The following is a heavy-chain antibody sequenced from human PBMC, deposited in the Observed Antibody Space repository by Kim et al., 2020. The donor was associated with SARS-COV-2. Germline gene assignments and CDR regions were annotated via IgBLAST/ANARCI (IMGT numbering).Heavy chain of an antibody. J-gene: IGHJ5*02. Sequence: SETLSLTCTVSGGSISSSSYYWGWIRQPPGKGLEWIGSIYYSGSTYYNPSLKSRVTISVDTSKNQFSLKLSSVTAADTAVYYCARHRGYYYGSGSYYRGWFDPWGQGTLVTVSS. CDR3: ARHRGYYYGSGSYYRGWFDP. CDR1: GGSISSSSYY. V-gene: IGHV4-39*01. D-gene: IGHD3-10*01. CDR2: IYYSGST.